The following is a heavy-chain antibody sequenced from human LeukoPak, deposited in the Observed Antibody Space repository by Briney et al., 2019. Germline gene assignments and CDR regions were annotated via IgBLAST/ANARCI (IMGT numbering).Heavy chain of an antibody. Sequence: GESLKISCKGSGYSFTSYWIGWVRQMPGKGLEWMGIIYPGDSDTRYSPSFQSQVTISADRSISTAYLQWSSLKASDTAMYYCASSLYCSSTSCYKDAFDIWGQGTMVTVSS. CDR2: IYPGDSDT. D-gene: IGHD2-2*02. CDR3: ASSLYCSSTSCYKDAFDI. V-gene: IGHV5-51*01. CDR1: GYSFTSYW. J-gene: IGHJ3*02.